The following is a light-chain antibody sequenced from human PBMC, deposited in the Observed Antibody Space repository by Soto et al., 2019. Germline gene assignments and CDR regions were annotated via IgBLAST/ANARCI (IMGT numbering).Light chain of an antibody. CDR3: QQYGSSPELT. Sequence: EIVLTQSPGTLSLSPGERATLSCRASQSVSSSYLAWYQQKPGQAPRLLIYGASSRATGIPDRFSGSGSGTDFTLTISRLEPEDFAVYYCQQYGSSPELTFGPGTKVYIK. CDR1: QSVSSSY. CDR2: GAS. V-gene: IGKV3-20*01. J-gene: IGKJ3*01.